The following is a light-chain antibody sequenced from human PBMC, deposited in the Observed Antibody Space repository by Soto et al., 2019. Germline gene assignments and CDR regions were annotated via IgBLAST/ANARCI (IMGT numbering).Light chain of an antibody. V-gene: IGKV1-6*01. CDR2: AAS. J-gene: IGKJ2*01. CDR3: QLYNNWPPRYT. Sequence: AIPMTQSPSSLSASVGDRVIITCRASQGIRSDLGWYQQKPGKAPELLIFAASHLQTGVPSRFSGSGSGTDFTLAISSLQSEDFGVYYCQLYNNWPPRYTFGQGTKLEIK. CDR1: QGIRSD.